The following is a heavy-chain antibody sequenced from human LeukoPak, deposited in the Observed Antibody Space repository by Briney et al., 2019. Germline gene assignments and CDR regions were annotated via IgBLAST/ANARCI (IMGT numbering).Heavy chain of an antibody. CDR2: IYYSGST. CDR1: GGSISSYY. CDR3: AGTQPGIAVDNDAFDI. Sequence: PSQTLSLTCTVSGGSISSYYWSWIRQPPGKGLEWIGYIYYSGSTNYNPSLKSRVTISVDTSKNQFSLKLSSVTAADTAVYYCAGTQPGIAVDNDAFDIWGQGTMVTVSS. V-gene: IGHV4-59*01. J-gene: IGHJ3*02. D-gene: IGHD6-19*01.